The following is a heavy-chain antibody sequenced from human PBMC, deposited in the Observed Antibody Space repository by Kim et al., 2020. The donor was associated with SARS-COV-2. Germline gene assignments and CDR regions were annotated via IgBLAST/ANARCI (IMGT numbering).Heavy chain of an antibody. CDR1: GFTFSSYG. V-gene: IGHV3-30*18. D-gene: IGHD3-10*01. J-gene: IGHJ3*02. CDR3: AKGALWFGDRAAFDI. Sequence: GGSLRLSCAASGFTFSSYGMHWVRQAPGKGLEWVAVISYDGSNKYYADSVKGRFTISRDNSKNTLYLQMNSLRAEDTAVYYCAKGALWFGDRAAFDIWGQGTMVTVSS. CDR2: ISYDGSNK.